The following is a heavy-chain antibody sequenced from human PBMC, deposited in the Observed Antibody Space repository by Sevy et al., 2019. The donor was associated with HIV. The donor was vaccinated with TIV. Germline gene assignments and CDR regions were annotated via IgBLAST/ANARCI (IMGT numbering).Heavy chain of an antibody. D-gene: IGHD3-3*01. J-gene: IGHJ6*02. CDR1: GYSFTNFD. CDR2: MNPNNGNT. CDR3: ARARLDYEFWSGSYFSRAPWGYKYYAMDV. Sequence: ASVKVSCKAAGYSFTNFDINWVRQATGQGLEWMGWMNPNNGNTHYAQKFKGRVTMTRSSSANTAYMELSSLTSEDKAIYYFARARLDYEFWSGSYFSRAPWGYKYYAMDVWGQGTTVTVSS. V-gene: IGHV1-8*01.